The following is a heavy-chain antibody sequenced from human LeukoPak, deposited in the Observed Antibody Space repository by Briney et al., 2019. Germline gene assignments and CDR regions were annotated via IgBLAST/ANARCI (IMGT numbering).Heavy chain of an antibody. CDR3: AKDQGYSYGYGPRYFDL. CDR1: GFTFSSYA. V-gene: IGHV3-23*01. J-gene: IGHJ2*01. Sequence: GGSLRLSCAASGFTFSSYAMSWVRQAPGKGLEWVSAISGSGGSTYYADSVKGRFTISRDNAKNTLYLQMNSLRAEDTAVYYWAKDQGYSYGYGPRYFDLWGRGTLVTVSS. D-gene: IGHD5-18*01. CDR2: ISGSGGST.